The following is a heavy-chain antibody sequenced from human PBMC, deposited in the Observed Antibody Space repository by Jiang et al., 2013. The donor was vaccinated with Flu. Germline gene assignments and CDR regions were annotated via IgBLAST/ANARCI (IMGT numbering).Heavy chain of an antibody. D-gene: IGHD3-22*01. Sequence: LVESGAEVKKPGSSVKVSCKASGGTFSSYAISWVRQAPGQGLEWMGGIIPIFGTANYAQKFQGRVTITADESTSTAYMELSSLRSEDTAVYYCATKIYDSSGFTPYPGYFQHWGQGTLVTVSS. V-gene: IGHV1-69*01. CDR2: IIPIFGTA. J-gene: IGHJ1*01. CDR3: ATKIYDSSGFTPYPGYFQH. CDR1: GGTFSSYA.